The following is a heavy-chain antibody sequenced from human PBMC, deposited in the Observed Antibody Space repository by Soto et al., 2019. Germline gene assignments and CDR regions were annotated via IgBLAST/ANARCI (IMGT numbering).Heavy chain of an antibody. CDR2: IYHSGST. V-gene: IGHV4-4*02. CDR3: ARGGEKRGYSYGYDYYYGMDV. CDR1: GGSISSSNW. J-gene: IGHJ6*02. D-gene: IGHD5-18*01. Sequence: PSETLSLTCAVSGGSISSSNWWSWVRQPPGKGLEWIGEIYHSGSTNYNPSLKSRVTISVDKSKNQPSLKLSSVTAADTAVYYCARGGEKRGYSYGYDYYYGMDVWGQGTTVTVSS.